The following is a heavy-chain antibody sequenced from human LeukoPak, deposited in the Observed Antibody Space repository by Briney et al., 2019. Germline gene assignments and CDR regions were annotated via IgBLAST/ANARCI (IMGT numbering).Heavy chain of an antibody. CDR2: ISRGGDYI. D-gene: IGHD2/OR15-2a*01. CDR3: ARGQTTFEV. CDR1: EFIFSTYS. V-gene: IGHV3-21*01. J-gene: IGHJ4*02. Sequence: GGSLRLSCAASEFIFSTYSMNWVRQAPGKGLEWVSSISRGGDYIYYADSVRGRFTISRDNAKNSLYLQMSGLRVEDTAVYYCARGQTTFEVWGQGTLVTVSS.